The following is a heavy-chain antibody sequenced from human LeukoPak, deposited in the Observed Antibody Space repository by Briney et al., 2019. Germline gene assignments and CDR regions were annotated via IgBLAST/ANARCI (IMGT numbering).Heavy chain of an antibody. Sequence: ASVKVSCKASGYTFPGYYMHSVRQAPGQGVEWMGWINPNSGGTNYAQKFQGRVTMTRDTYISTAYLELSRLRSDDTAVYYCAREHSSSSGKVFDYWGQGTLVTVSS. J-gene: IGHJ4*02. CDR3: AREHSSSSGKVFDY. D-gene: IGHD6-6*01. CDR2: INPNSGGT. CDR1: GYTFPGYY. V-gene: IGHV1-2*02.